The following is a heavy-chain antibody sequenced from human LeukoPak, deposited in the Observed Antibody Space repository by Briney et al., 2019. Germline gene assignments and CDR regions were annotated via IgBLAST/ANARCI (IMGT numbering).Heavy chain of an antibody. CDR1: GFTFSSYE. CDR2: ISSSGSTI. J-gene: IGHJ6*04. Sequence: PGGSLRLSCAASGFTFSSYEMNWVRQAPGKGLEWVSYISSSGSTIYYADSVKGRFTISRDNAKNSLYLQMNTLRAEDTAVYYCAELGITMIGGVWGKGTTVTISS. V-gene: IGHV3-48*03. D-gene: IGHD3-10*02. CDR3: AELGITMIGGV.